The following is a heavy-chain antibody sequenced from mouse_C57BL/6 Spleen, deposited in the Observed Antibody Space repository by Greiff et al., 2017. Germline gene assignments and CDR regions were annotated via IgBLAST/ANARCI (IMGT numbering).Heavy chain of an antibody. CDR1: GFTFSDYY. CDR3: ARVYDGYPDY. D-gene: IGHD2-3*01. V-gene: IGHV5-16*01. J-gene: IGHJ2*01. CDR2: INYDGSST. Sequence: EVHLVESEGGLVQPGSSMKLSCTASGFTFSDYYMAWVRQVPEKGLEWVANINYDGSSTYYLDSLKSRFLISRDNAKNILYLQMSSLKSEDTATYYCARVYDGYPDYWGQGTTLTVSS.